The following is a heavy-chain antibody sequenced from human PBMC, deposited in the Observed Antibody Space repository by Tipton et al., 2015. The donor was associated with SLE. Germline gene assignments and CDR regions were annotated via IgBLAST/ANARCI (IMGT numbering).Heavy chain of an antibody. J-gene: IGHJ4*02. CDR3: ARDPYPYHSGTPL. D-gene: IGHD2-15*01. CDR1: GYTFTGYY. Sequence: QLVQSGAEVKKPGASVKVSCKTSGYTFTGYYVHWVRQAPGQGLEWMGRIDPDSGGTFYAQKFQGRVSMTRDTSIRTAYMELSSLRSDDSAVYYCARDPYPYHSGTPLWGQGTLVTVST. V-gene: IGHV1-2*06. CDR2: IDPDSGGT.